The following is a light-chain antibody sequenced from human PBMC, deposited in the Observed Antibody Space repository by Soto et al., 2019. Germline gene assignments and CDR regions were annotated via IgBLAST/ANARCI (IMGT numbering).Light chain of an antibody. CDR3: EQYNTYWT. J-gene: IGKJ1*01. CDR2: KAS. Sequence: DIQMTQSPSTLSASVGDTVTITCRASQTISSWLAWYQQKPGKAPKLLIYKASTLKSGVPSRFSGTGSGTEFTLTIISLQPDDFATYFCEQYNTYWTFCQGSKGDI. CDR1: QTISSW. V-gene: IGKV1-5*03.